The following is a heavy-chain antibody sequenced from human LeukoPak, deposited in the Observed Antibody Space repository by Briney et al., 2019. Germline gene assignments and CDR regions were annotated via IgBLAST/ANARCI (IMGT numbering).Heavy chain of an antibody. CDR1: GFTFSSYW. CDR3: AKPTAGTWHFDY. D-gene: IGHD1-1*01. V-gene: IGHV3-7*01. Sequence: GGSLRLSCAASGFTFSSYWMTWVRQAPGKGLEWVANIKQDASERYYVDSVKGRFTISRDNAKNSLYLQMNSLRAEDTAVYYCAKPTAGTWHFDYWGQGTLVTVSS. CDR2: IKQDASER. J-gene: IGHJ4*02.